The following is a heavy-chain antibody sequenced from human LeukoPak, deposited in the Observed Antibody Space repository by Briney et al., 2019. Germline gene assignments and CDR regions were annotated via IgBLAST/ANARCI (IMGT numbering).Heavy chain of an antibody. D-gene: IGHD5-18*01. V-gene: IGHV3-7*01. CDR3: ARDPRGFSYGL. Sequence: PGGSLRLSCAASRFTFSNYWMAWVRQAPGKGLEWVANIKDDGSETYYVASVKGRFTISRDNAKDSLYLQMNSLRAEDTAVYYCARDPRGFSYGLWGRGTLVTVSS. CDR1: RFTFSNYW. CDR2: IKDDGSET. J-gene: IGHJ4*02.